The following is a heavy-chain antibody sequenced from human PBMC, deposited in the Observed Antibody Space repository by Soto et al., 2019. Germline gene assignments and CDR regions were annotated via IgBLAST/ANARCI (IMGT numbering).Heavy chain of an antibody. V-gene: IGHV1-2*04. CDR1: GYTFTGYY. CDR2: INPNSGGT. CDR3: ARDLGNCRGGGSHLAY. D-gene: IGHD2-15*01. Sequence: ASVKVSCKASGYTFTGYYMHWVRQAPGQGLEWMGWINPNSGGTNYAQKFQGWVTMTRDTSISTAYMELSRLRSDDTAVYYCARDLGNCRGGGSHLAYGGQGTLVPVSS. J-gene: IGHJ4*02.